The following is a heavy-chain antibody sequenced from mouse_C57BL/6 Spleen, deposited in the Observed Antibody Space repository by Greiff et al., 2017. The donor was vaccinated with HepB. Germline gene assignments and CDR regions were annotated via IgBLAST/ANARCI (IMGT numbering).Heavy chain of an antibody. V-gene: IGHV1-22*01. CDR2: INPNNGGT. D-gene: IGHD1-1*01. J-gene: IGHJ4*01. Sequence: VQLQQSGPELVKPGASVKMSCKASGYTFTDYNMHWVQQSHGKSLEWIGYINPNNGGTSYNQKFKGKATLTVNKSSSTAYMELRSLTSEDSAVYYCARVAITTVPHYAMDYWGQGTSVTVSS. CDR3: ARVAITTVPHYAMDY. CDR1: GYTFTDYN.